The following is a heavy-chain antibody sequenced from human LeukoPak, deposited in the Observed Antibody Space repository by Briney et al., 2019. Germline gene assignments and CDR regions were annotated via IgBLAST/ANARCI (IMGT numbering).Heavy chain of an antibody. V-gene: IGHV1-18*01. CDR3: ARDTRVGATFVAFDI. Sequence: ASVKVSCKASGYTFTSYGINWVRQAPGQGLEWMGWISAYNGNINYVQKLQGRVTMTTDTSTSTAYMELRSLRSDDTAVYYCARDTRVGATFVAFDIWGQGTVVTVSS. D-gene: IGHD1-26*01. CDR2: ISAYNGNI. CDR1: GYTFTSYG. J-gene: IGHJ3*02.